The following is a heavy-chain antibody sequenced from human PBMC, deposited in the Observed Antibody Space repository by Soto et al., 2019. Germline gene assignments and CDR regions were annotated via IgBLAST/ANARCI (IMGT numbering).Heavy chain of an antibody. V-gene: IGHV3-53*01. J-gene: IGHJ4*02. CDR3: ARGFRVEGAYGAGAFFDY. CDR2: IYSGGST. Sequence: VGSLRLSCGAAGVTGSSNYMSWVRQAPGKGLEWVSVIYSGGSTYYADSVKGRFTISRDNSKNTLYLQMNSLRAEDTAVYYCARGFRVEGAYGAGAFFDYWAQGTLVTVSS. D-gene: IGHD1-26*01. CDR1: GVTGSSNY.